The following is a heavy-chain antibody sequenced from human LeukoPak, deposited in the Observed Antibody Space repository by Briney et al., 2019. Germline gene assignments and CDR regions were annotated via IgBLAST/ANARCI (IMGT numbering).Heavy chain of an antibody. V-gene: IGHV1-2*02. CDR1: GYTFTGYY. D-gene: IGHD2-2*01. J-gene: IGHJ3*02. CDR2: INPNSGGT. CDR3: ASRRDVVGVPAAKSSIAARAFDI. Sequence: ASVKVSCKASGYTFTGYYMHWVRQAPGQGLEWMGWINPNSGGTNYAQKLLGRVTMTRDTSISTAYMELSRLRSDDTAVYYCASRRDVVGVPAAKSSIAARAFDIWGQGTMVTVSS.